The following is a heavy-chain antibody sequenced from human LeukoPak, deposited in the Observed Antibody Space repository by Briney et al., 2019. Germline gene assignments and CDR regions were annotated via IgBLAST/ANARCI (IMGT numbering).Heavy chain of an antibody. J-gene: IGHJ4*02. D-gene: IGHD3-22*01. CDR3: AKDLPSYYYDSSGYYGY. V-gene: IGHV1-46*01. Sequence: ASVKVSCKASGYTFTSYYMHWVRQAPGQGLEWMGIINPSGGSTSYAQKFQGRVTVTRDMSTSTVYMELSSLRSDDTAVYYCAKDLPSYYYDSSGYYGYWGQGTLVTVSS. CDR1: GYTFTSYY. CDR2: INPSGGST.